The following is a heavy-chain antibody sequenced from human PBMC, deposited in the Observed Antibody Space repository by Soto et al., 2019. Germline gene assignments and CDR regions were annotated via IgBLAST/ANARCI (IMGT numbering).Heavy chain of an antibody. D-gene: IGHD6-6*01. CDR2: MSYDGSNK. CDR3: ARDERVQLVGGGVAFDI. Sequence: QVQLVESGGGVVQPGRSLRLSCAASGFTFSSYAMHWVRQAPGKGLEWVAVMSYDGSNKYYADSVKGRFTISRDNSKNTLYLQMNSLRAEDTAVYYCARDERVQLVGGGVAFDIWGQGTMVTVSS. CDR1: GFTFSSYA. V-gene: IGHV3-30-3*01. J-gene: IGHJ3*02.